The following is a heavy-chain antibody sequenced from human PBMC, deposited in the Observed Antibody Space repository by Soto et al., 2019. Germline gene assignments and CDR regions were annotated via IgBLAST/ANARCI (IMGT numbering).Heavy chain of an antibody. V-gene: IGHV1-69*12. CDR1: GGTFSSYA. J-gene: IGHJ3*02. Sequence: QVQLVQSGAEVKKPGSSVKVSCKASGGTFSSYAISWVRQAPGQGLEWMGGIIPIFGTANYAQKFQGRVTIIAYESTSTAYMALSSLRSEDTAVYYCARPEAGDDAFDIWGQGTMVTVSS. CDR2: IIPIFGTA. D-gene: IGHD6-19*01. CDR3: ARPEAGDDAFDI.